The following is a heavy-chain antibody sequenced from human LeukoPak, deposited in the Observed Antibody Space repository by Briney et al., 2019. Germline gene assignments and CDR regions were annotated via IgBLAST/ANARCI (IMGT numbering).Heavy chain of an antibody. CDR3: AYSSGWYNWFDP. D-gene: IGHD6-19*01. J-gene: IGHJ5*02. V-gene: IGHV1-2*06. CDR2: INPNSGGT. CDR1: GGTFSSYA. Sequence: ASVKVSCKASGGTFSSYAISWVRQAPGQGLEWMGRINPNSGGTNYAQKFQGRVTMTRDTSISTAYMELSRLRSDDTAVYYCAYSSGWYNWFDPWGQGTLVTVSS.